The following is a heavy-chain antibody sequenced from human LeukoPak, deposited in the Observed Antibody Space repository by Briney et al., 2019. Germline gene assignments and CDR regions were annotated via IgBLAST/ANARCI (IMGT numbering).Heavy chain of an antibody. CDR2: ISSSSSYI. V-gene: IGHV3-21*01. Sequence: PGGSLRLSCAAPGFTFSSYSMNWVRQAPGKGLEWVSSISSSSSYIYYADSVKGRFTISRDNAKNSLYLQMNSLRAEDTAVYYCAREARDAFDIWGQGTMVTVSS. CDR1: GFTFSSYS. J-gene: IGHJ3*02. D-gene: IGHD1-26*01. CDR3: AREARDAFDI.